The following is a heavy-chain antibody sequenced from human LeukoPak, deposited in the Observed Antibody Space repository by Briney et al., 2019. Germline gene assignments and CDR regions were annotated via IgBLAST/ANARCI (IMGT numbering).Heavy chain of an antibody. J-gene: IGHJ5*02. CDR3: ARGSEIPNWFDP. CDR2: MNPNSGNT. D-gene: IGHD2-21*01. CDR1: GYTFTSYD. V-gene: IGHV1-8*01. Sequence: GASVKVSCKASGYTFTSYDINWVRQATGQGLEWMGWMNPNSGNTGYAQKFQGRVTMTRNTSISTAYMELSSLRPEDTAVYYCARGSEIPNWFDPWGQGTLVTVSS.